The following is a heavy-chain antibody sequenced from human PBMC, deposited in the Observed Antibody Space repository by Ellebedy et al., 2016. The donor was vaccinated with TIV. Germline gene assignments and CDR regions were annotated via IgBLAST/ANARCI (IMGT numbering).Heavy chain of an antibody. CDR2: ISAYNGNT. V-gene: IGHV1-18*04. D-gene: IGHD3-9*01. CDR3: ARDVANYDILTGYYHPFDY. J-gene: IGHJ4*02. CDR1: GYTFTSYG. Sequence: ASVKVSCKASGYTFTSYGISWVRQAPGQGLEWMGWISAYNGNTNYAQKLQGRVTMTTDTSTSTAYMELRSLRSDDTAVYYCARDVANYDILTGYYHPFDYWGQGTLVTVSS.